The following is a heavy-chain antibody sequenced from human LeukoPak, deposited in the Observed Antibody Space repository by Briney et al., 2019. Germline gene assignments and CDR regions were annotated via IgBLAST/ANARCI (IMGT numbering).Heavy chain of an antibody. V-gene: IGHV1-2*02. CDR3: ARAMTAQESYFDY. D-gene: IGHD5-18*01. CDR2: ISPNSGGT. CDR1: GYTFTAYY. Sequence: ASVKVSCTASGYTFTAYYIHWVRQPPGQGLEWMGWISPNSGGTNYAQKFQDRVTMSRDTSINTASMELSRLRSDDTAVYYCARAMTAQESYFDYWGQGTLVTVSS. J-gene: IGHJ4*02.